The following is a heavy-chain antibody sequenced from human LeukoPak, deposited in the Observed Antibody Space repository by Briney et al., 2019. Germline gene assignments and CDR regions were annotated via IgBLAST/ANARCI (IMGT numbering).Heavy chain of an antibody. J-gene: IGHJ4*02. V-gene: IGHV1-8*01. Sequence: ASVTVSCKASGYAFTSYDINWVRQATGQGLEWMGWMNPNSGNTGYAQKFQGRVTMTRNTSISTAYMELSSLRSEDTAVYYCARGRFLEWLLYSSAPFDYWGQGTLVTVSS. CDR3: ARGRFLEWLLYSSAPFDY. D-gene: IGHD3-3*01. CDR2: MNPNSGNT. CDR1: GYAFTSYD.